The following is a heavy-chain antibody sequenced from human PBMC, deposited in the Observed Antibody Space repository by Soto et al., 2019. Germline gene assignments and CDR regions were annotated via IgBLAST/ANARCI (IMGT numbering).Heavy chain of an antibody. CDR3: ARPPSSSSSYYYMDV. V-gene: IGHV4-59*08. Sequence: PLETLSLTCTVSGASVISHYWSWIRQPPGKGLEWIGFASYSGNTNYNPSLKSRVTISVDTSNNQFSLKLTSVTAADTAVYYCARPPSSSSSYYYMDVWGKGTSVTVSS. CDR1: GASVISHY. CDR2: ASYSGNT. D-gene: IGHD6-6*01. J-gene: IGHJ6*03.